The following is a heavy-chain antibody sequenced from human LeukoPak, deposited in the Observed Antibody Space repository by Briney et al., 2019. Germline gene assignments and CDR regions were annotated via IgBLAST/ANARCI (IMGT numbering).Heavy chain of an antibody. J-gene: IGHJ5*02. V-gene: IGHV4-4*07. D-gene: IGHD6-13*01. CDR3: VGDTEAGNWFDP. Sequence: SETLSLTCTVSGGSISSYYWSWIRQPAGKGLEWIGHIYTSGSTNYNPSLKSRVTMSVDPSKNQFSLRLTSVTAADTAVYYCVGDTEAGNWFDPWGQGTLVTVSS. CDR1: GGSISSYY. CDR2: IYTSGST.